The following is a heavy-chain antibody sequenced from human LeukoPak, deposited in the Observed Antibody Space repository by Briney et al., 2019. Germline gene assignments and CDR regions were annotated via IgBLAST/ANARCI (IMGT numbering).Heavy chain of an antibody. Sequence: SETLSLTCAVYGGSFSGYYWSWIRQPPGKGLEWIGEISHSGSTNYNPSLKSRVTISVDTSKNQFSLKLSSVTAADTAVYYCARRVRDLYYYGSGSYLGYWGQGTLVTVSS. D-gene: IGHD3-10*01. V-gene: IGHV4-34*01. CDR1: GGSFSGYY. CDR2: ISHSGST. J-gene: IGHJ4*02. CDR3: ARRVRDLYYYGSGSYLGY.